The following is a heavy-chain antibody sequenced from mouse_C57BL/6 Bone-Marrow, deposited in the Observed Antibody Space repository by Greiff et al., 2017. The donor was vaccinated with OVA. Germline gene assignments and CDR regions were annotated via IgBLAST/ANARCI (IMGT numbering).Heavy chain of an antibody. CDR3: ARSCTVIDRAGAMDY. J-gene: IGHJ4*01. CDR2: IYPGSGST. Sequence: VQLQQPGAELVKPGASVKMSCKASGYTFTSYWITWVKQRPGQGLEWIGDIYPGSGSTNYNEKFKSKATLTVDTSSSTAYMQLSSLTSEDSAVYYCARSCTVIDRAGAMDYWGQGTSVTVSS. D-gene: IGHD3-1*01. CDR1: GYTFTSYW. V-gene: IGHV1-55*01.